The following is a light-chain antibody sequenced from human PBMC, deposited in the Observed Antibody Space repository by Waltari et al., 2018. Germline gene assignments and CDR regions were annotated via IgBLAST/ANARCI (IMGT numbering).Light chain of an antibody. CDR2: YDS. CDR3: QVWDANTDPGV. CDR1: NLESQS. V-gene: IGLV3-21*04. Sequence: SYVLTQPPSVSVAPGKTASITCGGNNLESQSVNWYQQKPGQAPILVISYDSDRPSGIPERFSGSNSGNTATLTISRVEAGDEADYYCQVWDANTDPGVFGTGTEVTVL. J-gene: IGLJ1*01.